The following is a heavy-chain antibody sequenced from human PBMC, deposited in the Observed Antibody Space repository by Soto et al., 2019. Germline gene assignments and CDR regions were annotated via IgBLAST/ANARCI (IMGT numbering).Heavy chain of an antibody. D-gene: IGHD2-8*01. J-gene: IGHJ4*02. Sequence: SGPTLVNPTQTLTLTCTFSGFSLSTSGVGVGWIRQPPGKALEWLALIYWNDDKRYSPSLKSRLTITKDTSKNQVVLTMTNMDPVDTATYYCAGWCSQRKIRGFDYWGQGTLVTVSS. V-gene: IGHV2-5*01. CDR2: IYWNDDK. CDR1: GFSLSTSGVG. CDR3: AGWCSQRKIRGFDY.